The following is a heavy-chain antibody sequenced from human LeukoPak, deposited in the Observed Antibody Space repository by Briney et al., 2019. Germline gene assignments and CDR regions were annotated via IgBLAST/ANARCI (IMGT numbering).Heavy chain of an antibody. V-gene: IGHV1-2*02. CDR1: GYTFTGYY. CDR3: ARGHYGERWFDP. D-gene: IGHD4-17*01. J-gene: IGHJ5*02. Sequence: ASVKVSCKASGYTFTGYYMHWVRQAPGHGLERMGWINPNSGGTNYAQKFQGRVTMTRDTSISTAYMELSRLRSDDTAVYYCARGHYGERWFDPWGQGTLVTVSS. CDR2: INPNSGGT.